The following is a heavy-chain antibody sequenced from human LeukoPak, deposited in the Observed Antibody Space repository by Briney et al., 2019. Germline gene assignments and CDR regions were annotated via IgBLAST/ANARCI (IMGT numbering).Heavy chain of an antibody. CDR2: ISSSSSYI. CDR3: GGGINYDILTALNY. V-gene: IGHV3-21*01. Sequence: GGSLRLSCAASGFTFSSYSMNWVRQAPGEGLEWVSSISSSSSYIYYADSVKGRFTISRDNAKNSLYLQMNSLRAEDTAVYYCGGGINYDILTALNYWGQGTLVTVSS. CDR1: GFTFSSYS. J-gene: IGHJ4*02. D-gene: IGHD3-9*01.